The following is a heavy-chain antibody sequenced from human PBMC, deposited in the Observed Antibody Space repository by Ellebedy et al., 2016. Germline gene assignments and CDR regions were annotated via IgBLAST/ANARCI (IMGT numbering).Heavy chain of an antibody. V-gene: IGHV3-20*04. D-gene: IGHD4-11*01. CDR2: INWNGGST. Sequence: GESLKISXAASGFTFDDYGMSWVRQAPGKGLEWVSGINWNGGSTGYADSVKGRFTISRDNAKNSLYLQMNSLRAEDTAIYYCAKDRLSNPTTVTTHWFDPWGQGTLVTVSS. CDR1: GFTFDDYG. J-gene: IGHJ5*02. CDR3: AKDRLSNPTTVTTHWFDP.